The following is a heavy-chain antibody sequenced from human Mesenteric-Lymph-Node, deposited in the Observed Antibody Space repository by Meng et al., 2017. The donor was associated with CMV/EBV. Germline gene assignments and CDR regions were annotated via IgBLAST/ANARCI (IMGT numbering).Heavy chain of an antibody. CDR2: IYAGDSEI. V-gene: IGHV5-51*01. J-gene: IGHJ4*02. CDR3: ARHTSSWYSSDF. D-gene: IGHD2-15*01. CDR1: GYSFTSYW. Sequence: SCRGSGYSFTSYWIGWVRQMPGKGLECMGIIYAGDSEIEYSPSFQGQVTISVDKSINTAYLQWSSLKASDTAIYYCARHTSSWYSSDFWGQGTLVTVSS.